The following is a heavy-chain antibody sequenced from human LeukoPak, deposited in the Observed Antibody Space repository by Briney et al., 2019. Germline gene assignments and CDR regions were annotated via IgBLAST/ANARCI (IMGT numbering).Heavy chain of an antibody. Sequence: GGSLRLSCAASGFTFSSYWMSWVRQAPGKGLGWVANIKQDGSEKYYVDSVKGRFTISRDNAKNSLYLQMNSLRAEDTAVYYCATRLLWFGELLPQWGQGTLVTVSS. CDR1: GFTFSSYW. J-gene: IGHJ4*02. CDR3: ATRLLWFGELLPQ. CDR2: IKQDGSEK. D-gene: IGHD3-10*01. V-gene: IGHV3-7*01.